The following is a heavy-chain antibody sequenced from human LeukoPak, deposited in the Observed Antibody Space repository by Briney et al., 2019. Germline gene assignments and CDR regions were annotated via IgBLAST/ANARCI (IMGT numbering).Heavy chain of an antibody. D-gene: IGHD3-10*01. CDR2: AYYRSKWYI. J-gene: IGHJ4*02. CDR1: GDSVSGSPAV. CDR3: ARRAVRGNTNFDY. Sequence: SQTLSLTCAISGDSVSGSPAVWNWIRQSPSRGLEWLGRAYYRSKWYIDYAVSVNGRITITPDTSKNQFSLQLNSVTPEDTAVYYCARRAVRGNTNFDYWGQGTLVTVSS. V-gene: IGHV6-1*01.